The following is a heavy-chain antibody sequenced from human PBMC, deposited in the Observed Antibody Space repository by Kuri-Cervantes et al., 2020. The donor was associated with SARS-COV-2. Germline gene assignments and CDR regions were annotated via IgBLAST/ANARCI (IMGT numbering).Heavy chain of an antibody. J-gene: IGHJ4*02. CDR3: AKRDDYGDH. CDR1: GFTFSSYS. V-gene: IGHV3-48*04. CDR2: ISSSSSTI. Sequence: ETLSLTCAASGFTFSSYSMNWVRQAPGKGLEWVSYISSSSSTIYYADSVEGRFTISRDNSKNSLYLQMNSLRTEDTALYYCAKRDDYGDHWGQGTLVTVSS. D-gene: IGHD1-1*01.